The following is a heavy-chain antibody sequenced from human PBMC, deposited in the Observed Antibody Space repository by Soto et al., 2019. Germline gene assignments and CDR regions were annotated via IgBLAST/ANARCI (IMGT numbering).Heavy chain of an antibody. J-gene: IGHJ4*02. Sequence: GGSLRLSCAASGFTFSGYYMSWIRQAPGRGLEWISYISGSSSDTNYADSVKGRFTISRDNAKNSLYLQMNSLGADDTGLYYCVKGVRQPDYWGQGTLVTVSS. V-gene: IGHV3-11*06. CDR2: ISGSSSDT. D-gene: IGHD1-1*01. CDR3: VKGVRQPDY. CDR1: GFTFSGYY.